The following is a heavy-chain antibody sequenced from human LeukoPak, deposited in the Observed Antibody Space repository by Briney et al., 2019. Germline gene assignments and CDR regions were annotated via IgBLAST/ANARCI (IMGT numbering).Heavy chain of an antibody. V-gene: IGHV3-30*02. J-gene: IGHJ4*02. D-gene: IGHD2-15*01. CDR2: IRYDGSNK. Sequence: GGSLRLSCAASGFTFSSYGMHWVRQAPGKGLEWVAFIRYDGSNKYYADSVKGRFTISRDNSKNTLYLQMNSLGAEDTAVYYCASTSRHYCSGGSCLDYWGQGTLVTVSS. CDR1: GFTFSSYG. CDR3: ASTSRHYCSGGSCLDY.